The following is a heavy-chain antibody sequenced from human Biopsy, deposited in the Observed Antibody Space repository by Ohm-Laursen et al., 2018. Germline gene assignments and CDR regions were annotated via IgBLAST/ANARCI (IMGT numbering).Heavy chain of an antibody. D-gene: IGHD1-26*01. V-gene: IGHV4-59*01. J-gene: IGHJ4*02. CDR1: GGSISNYF. Sequence: SETLSLTCAVSGGSISNYFWTWIRQPPGKGLEWIGYFRFEDRTSYNSSLKSRVTISADTSKNQFSLSLSSVTAADTAVYYCALGGGSYVNFDYWGQGTLVTVSS. CDR2: FRFEDRT. CDR3: ALGGGSYVNFDY.